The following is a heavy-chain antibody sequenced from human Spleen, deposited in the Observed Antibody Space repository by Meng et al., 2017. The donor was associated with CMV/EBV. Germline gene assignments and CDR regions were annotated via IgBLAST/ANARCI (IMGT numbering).Heavy chain of an antibody. Sequence: LRRSCAASGFTLSSYGLHWVRQAPGKGLEWVAVISYDGSNKSYADSVKGRFTISRDNSKNTLYLQMNSLRAEDTAVYYCAKDADSFDYWGQGTLVTVSS. J-gene: IGHJ4*02. CDR2: ISYDGSNK. V-gene: IGHV3-30*18. CDR1: GFTLSSYG. CDR3: AKDADSFDY.